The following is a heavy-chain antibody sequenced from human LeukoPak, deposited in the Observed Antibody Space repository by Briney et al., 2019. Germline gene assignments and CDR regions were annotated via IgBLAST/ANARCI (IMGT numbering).Heavy chain of an antibody. Sequence: GGSLRLSCAASGFTVSSNYMSWVRQAPGKGLEWVSVIYSGGSTYYADSVKGRFTISRDNSKNTLYLQMNSLRAEDTAVYYCARGPDSSSWYVGYWGQGTLVTVSS. J-gene: IGHJ4*02. CDR2: IYSGGST. D-gene: IGHD6-13*01. CDR3: ARGPDSSSWYVGY. CDR1: GFTVSSNY. V-gene: IGHV3-53*01.